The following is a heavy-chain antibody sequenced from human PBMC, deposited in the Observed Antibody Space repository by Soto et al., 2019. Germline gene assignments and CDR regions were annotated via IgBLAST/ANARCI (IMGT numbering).Heavy chain of an antibody. Sequence: XATLSLPCTVSGGSVSSYYWSWIRQPPGKGLEWIGYIYYSGSTNYNPSLKSRVTISVDTSKNQLSLKLSSVTAADTAVYYCARDRTSSPHNWFDPWGQGTLVTVSS. CDR1: GGSVSSYY. D-gene: IGHD6-6*01. J-gene: IGHJ5*02. CDR3: ARDRTSSPHNWFDP. V-gene: IGHV4-59*02. CDR2: IYYSGST.